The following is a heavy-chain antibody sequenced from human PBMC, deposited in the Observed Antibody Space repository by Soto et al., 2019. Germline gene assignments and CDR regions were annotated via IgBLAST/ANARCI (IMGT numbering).Heavy chain of an antibody. D-gene: IGHD2-2*01. CDR2: IIPIFGTA. CDR3: ARVVETTIRISYYYGMDV. CDR1: GGTFSSYA. Sequence: SVKVSCKASGGTFSSYAISWVRQAPGQGLEWMGGIIPIFGTANYAQKFQGRVTITADESTSTAYMELSSLRSEDTAVYYCARVVETTIRISYYYGMDVWGQGTTVTVSS. J-gene: IGHJ6*02. V-gene: IGHV1-69*01.